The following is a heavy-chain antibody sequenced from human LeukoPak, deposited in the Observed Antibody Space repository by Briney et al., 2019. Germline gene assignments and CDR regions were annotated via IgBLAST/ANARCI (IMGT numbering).Heavy chain of an antibody. CDR1: GGSISSYY. CDR3: ARAQYYYDSSGSHHDAFDI. J-gene: IGHJ3*02. CDR2: IYYSGST. Sequence: SETLSLTCTVSGGSISSYYWSWIRQPPGKGLEWIGYIYYSGSTNYNPSLKSRVTISVDTSKNQFSLKLSSVTAADTAVYYCARAQYYYDSSGSHHDAFDIWGQGTMVTVSS. D-gene: IGHD3-22*01. V-gene: IGHV4-59*01.